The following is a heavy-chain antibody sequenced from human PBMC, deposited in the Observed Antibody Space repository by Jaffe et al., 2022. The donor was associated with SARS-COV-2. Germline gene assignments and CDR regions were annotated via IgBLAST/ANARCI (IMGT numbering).Heavy chain of an antibody. V-gene: IGHV3-30*18. CDR3: AKSLEVHYDYYGVDV. CDR1: GFTFSTYG. CDR2: ISSDGSRQ. Sequence: QVQLVESGGGVVQPGRSLRLSCAASGFTFSTYGMHWVRQAPGKGLEWVAAISSDGSRQYYADFVKGRFPISRDNSKNTLYLQMNSLRAEDTAMYYCAKSLEVHYDYYGVDVWGQGTAVNVS. J-gene: IGHJ6*02. D-gene: IGHD1-1*01.